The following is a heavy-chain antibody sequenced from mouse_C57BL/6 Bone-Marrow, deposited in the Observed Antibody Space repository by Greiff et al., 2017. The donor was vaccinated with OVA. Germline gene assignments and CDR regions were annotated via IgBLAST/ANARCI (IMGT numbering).Heavy chain of an antibody. V-gene: IGHV1-26*01. CDR3: ARERRIYYGNSWFAY. J-gene: IGHJ3*01. D-gene: IGHD2-1*01. Sequence: VQLQQSGPELVKPGASVKISCKASGYTFTDYYMNWVKQSHGKSLEWIGDINPNNGGTSYNQKFKGKATLTVDKSSSTAYMELRSLTSEDSAVYYCARERRIYYGNSWFAYWGQGTLVTVSA. CDR1: GYTFTDYY. CDR2: INPNNGGT.